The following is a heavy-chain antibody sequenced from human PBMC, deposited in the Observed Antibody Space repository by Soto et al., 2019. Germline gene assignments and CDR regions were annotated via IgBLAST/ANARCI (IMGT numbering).Heavy chain of an antibody. CDR1: GGSVSSYY. Sequence: KTSETLSLTCTVSGGSVSSYYWSWIRQPPGKGLEWMGYIYYSGSTNYNPSLKSRVTISVDTSKNQFSLKLSSVTAADTAVYYCARGSHGGPTYYFDYWGQGTLVTVSS. J-gene: IGHJ4*02. CDR3: ARGSHGGPTYYFDY. V-gene: IGHV4-59*02. CDR2: IYYSGST. D-gene: IGHD2-15*01.